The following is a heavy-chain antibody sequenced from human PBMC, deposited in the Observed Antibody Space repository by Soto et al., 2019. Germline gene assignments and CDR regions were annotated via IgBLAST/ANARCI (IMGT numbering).Heavy chain of an antibody. CDR2: ISYDGSNK. CDR1: GFTFSSYA. Sequence: GGSLRLSCAASGFTFSSYAMHWVRQAPGKGLEWVAVISYDGSNKYYADSVKGRFTISRENSKNTLYLQMNSLRAEDTAVYYCARDGSGIAARPTFDYWGQGTLVTVSS. D-gene: IGHD6-6*01. J-gene: IGHJ4*02. CDR3: ARDGSGIAARPTFDY. V-gene: IGHV3-30-3*01.